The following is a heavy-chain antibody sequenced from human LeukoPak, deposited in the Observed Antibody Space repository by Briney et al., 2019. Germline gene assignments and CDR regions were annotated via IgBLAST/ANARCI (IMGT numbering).Heavy chain of an antibody. V-gene: IGHV3-66*01. CDR3: ARDQASGWYSFDY. CDR2: IYSGYST. D-gene: IGHD6-19*01. CDR1: GFTVSSIY. Sequence: GGSLRLSCAASGFTVSSIYMSWVRQAPGKGLEWVSVIYSGYSTYYADSVKGRFTISRDNSKNTLYLQMNSLRAEDTAVYYCARDQASGWYSFDYWGQGTLVTVSS. J-gene: IGHJ4*02.